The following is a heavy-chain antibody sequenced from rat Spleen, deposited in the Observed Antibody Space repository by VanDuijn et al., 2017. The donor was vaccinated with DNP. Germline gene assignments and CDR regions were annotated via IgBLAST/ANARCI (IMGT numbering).Heavy chain of an antibody. J-gene: IGHJ2*01. CDR2: ISPSGGST. CDR1: GFTFSNYD. V-gene: IGHV5-19*01. Sequence: EVQLVESGGGLVQPGRSLKLSCAASGFTFSNYDMAWVRQAPTKGLEWVASISPSGGSTYYRDSVKGRFTISRDNAKSSLYLQMDSLRSEDTATYYCTTEQLDYWGQGVMVTVSS. D-gene: IGHD1-10*01. CDR3: TTEQLDY.